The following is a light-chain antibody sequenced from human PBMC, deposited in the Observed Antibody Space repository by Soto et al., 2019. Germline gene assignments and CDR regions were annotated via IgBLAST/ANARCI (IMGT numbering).Light chain of an antibody. V-gene: IGKV1-39*01. J-gene: IGKJ2*01. CDR2: AAS. CDR3: QQSYNTPRT. Sequence: DIQMTQSPSSLSASVGDRVTITCRASQSISNYLNWYQHKPGKAPKLLIYAASNLQSGVPSRFSGSGSGTDFTLTISSLQPEDFATYYCQQSYNTPRTFGQGTKLEIK. CDR1: QSISNY.